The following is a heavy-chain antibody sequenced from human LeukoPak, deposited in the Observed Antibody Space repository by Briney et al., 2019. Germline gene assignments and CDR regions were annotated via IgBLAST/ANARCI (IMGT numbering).Heavy chain of an antibody. V-gene: IGHV4-34*01. CDR2: INHSGST. J-gene: IGHJ3*01. CDR1: GGSFSGYY. Sequence: PSETLSLTCAVYGGSFSGYYWSWIRQPPGKGLEWIGEINHSGSTNYNPSLKSRVTISVDTSKNQFSLDVNSVTGADSAAYYCARWALKSAFDLWGQGTTVTVAS. CDR3: ARWALKSAFDL.